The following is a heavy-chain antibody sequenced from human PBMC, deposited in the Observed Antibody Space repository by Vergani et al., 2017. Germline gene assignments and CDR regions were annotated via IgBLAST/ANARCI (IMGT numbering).Heavy chain of an antibody. Sequence: QLQLQESGPGLVKPSETLSLTCTVSGGSISSSSYYWGWIRQPPGKGLEWIGSIYYSGSTYYNPSLKSRVTISVDTSKNQFSLKLSSVTAADTAVYYCARRGYSYGDAVDIWGQGTMVTVSS. J-gene: IGHJ3*02. V-gene: IGHV4-39*07. D-gene: IGHD5-18*01. CDR3: ARRGYSYGDAVDI. CDR1: GGSISSSSYY. CDR2: IYYSGST.